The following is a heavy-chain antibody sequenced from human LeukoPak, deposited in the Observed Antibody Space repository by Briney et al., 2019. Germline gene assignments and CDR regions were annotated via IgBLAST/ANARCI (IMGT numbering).Heavy chain of an antibody. CDR3: AAYNWNDFYYYGMDV. CDR2: IYYSGST. Sequence: PSETLSLTCTVSGGSISSYYWSWIRQPPGKGLEWIGYIYYSGSTNYNPSLKSRVTISVDTSKNQFPLKLSSVTAADTAVYYCAAYNWNDFYYYGMDVWGKGTTVTVSS. V-gene: IGHV4-59*01. CDR1: GGSISSYY. D-gene: IGHD1-1*01. J-gene: IGHJ6*04.